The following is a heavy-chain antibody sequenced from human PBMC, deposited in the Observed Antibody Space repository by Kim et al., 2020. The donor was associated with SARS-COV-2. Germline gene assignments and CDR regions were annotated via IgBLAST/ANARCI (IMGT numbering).Heavy chain of an antibody. J-gene: IGHJ3*02. Sequence: EQKVQGRVTMTEDTSTDTAYMELSSLRSEDTAVYYCASYGDYVGENAFDIWGQGTMVTVSS. CDR3: ASYGDYVGENAFDI. V-gene: IGHV1-24*01. D-gene: IGHD4-17*01.